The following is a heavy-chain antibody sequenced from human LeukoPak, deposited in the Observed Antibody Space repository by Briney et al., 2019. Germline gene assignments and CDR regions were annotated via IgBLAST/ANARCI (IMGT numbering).Heavy chain of an antibody. Sequence: GGSLRLSCAASGFTFSSYAMSWVRQAPGKGLEWVSAISGSGGSTYYADSVKGRFTISRDNSKNTLYLQMNSLRAEDTAVYYCAILPRRGYCSGTSCYAVDYWGQGTLVTVSS. CDR2: ISGSGGST. V-gene: IGHV3-23*01. D-gene: IGHD2-2*01. J-gene: IGHJ4*02. CDR1: GFTFSSYA. CDR3: AILPRRGYCSGTSCYAVDY.